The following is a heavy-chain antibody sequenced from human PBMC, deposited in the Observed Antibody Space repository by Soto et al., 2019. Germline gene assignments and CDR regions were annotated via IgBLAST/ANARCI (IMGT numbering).Heavy chain of an antibody. CDR2: INAGNFNT. J-gene: IGHJ4*02. Sequence: GESLKISCKGSGYSFTIYWIGWVRQAPGQMLDLMGWINAGNFNTKXXQKFQGRXXITRYTSASTXYMELXILISEDKAVYYCARDLGGCPDYWCQGTLVTVSS. CDR1: GYSFTIYW. V-gene: IGHV1-3*01. CDR3: ARDLGGCPDY. D-gene: IGHD2-8*01.